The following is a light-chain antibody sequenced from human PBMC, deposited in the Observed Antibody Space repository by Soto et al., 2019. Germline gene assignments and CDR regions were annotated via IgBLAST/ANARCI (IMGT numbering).Light chain of an antibody. CDR1: QSVNSN. CDR3: QQYNNWPPYT. V-gene: IGKV3-15*01. Sequence: EIVMTQSPATLSVSPGERATLSCRASQSVNSNLAWYQQKPGQALSLLIYGASTRATGVPARFSGSGSGTEFTLTISSLQSEDFAVYYCQQYNNWPPYTFGQGTKLEIK. CDR2: GAS. J-gene: IGKJ2*01.